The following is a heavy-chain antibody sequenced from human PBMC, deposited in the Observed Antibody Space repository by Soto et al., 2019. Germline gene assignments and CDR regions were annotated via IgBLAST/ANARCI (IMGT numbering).Heavy chain of an antibody. CDR1: GFTFNGYA. Sequence: EVQLLESGGGLVQPGGSLRLSCAASGFTFNGYAMSWVRQAPGKGLEWVSAITGSGRSTYYADSVKGRFTISRDNSQNTVYLQMNSLRAEDTAVYYCATSDRIGVAGGFDIWGQGTMVTVSS. D-gene: IGHD6-19*01. CDR3: ATSDRIGVAGGFDI. V-gene: IGHV3-23*01. CDR2: ITGSGRST. J-gene: IGHJ3*02.